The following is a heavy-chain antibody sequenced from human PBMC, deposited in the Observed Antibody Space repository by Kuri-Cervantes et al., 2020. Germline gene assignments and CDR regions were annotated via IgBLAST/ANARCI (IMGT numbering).Heavy chain of an antibody. CDR1: GFTVSSNY. CDR2: ISGSGAST. D-gene: IGHD6-6*01. Sequence: GGSLRLSCAASGFTVSSNYMSWVRQAPGKGLEWVSAISGSGASTYYAKSVKGRFTISRDNSKNTLYLQMNSLRAEDTAVCYCAKGGGWSSSLSYYFDSWGQGTLVTVSS. V-gene: IGHV3-23*01. CDR3: AKGGGWSSSLSYYFDS. J-gene: IGHJ4*02.